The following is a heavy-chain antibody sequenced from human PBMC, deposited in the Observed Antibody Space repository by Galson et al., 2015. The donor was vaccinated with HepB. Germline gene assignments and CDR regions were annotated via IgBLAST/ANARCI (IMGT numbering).Heavy chain of an antibody. CDR1: GFTFSSYG. Sequence: SLRLSCAASGFTFSSYGMHWVRQAPGKGLEWVAVIWYDGGNKYYADSVKGRFTISRDNSKNTLYLQMNSLRAEDTAVYYCARDQVPAANAPITMVRGGPYYGMDVWGQGTTVTVSS. D-gene: IGHD3-10*01. V-gene: IGHV3-33*01. CDR2: IWYDGGNK. J-gene: IGHJ6*02. CDR3: ARDQVPAANAPITMVRGGPYYGMDV.